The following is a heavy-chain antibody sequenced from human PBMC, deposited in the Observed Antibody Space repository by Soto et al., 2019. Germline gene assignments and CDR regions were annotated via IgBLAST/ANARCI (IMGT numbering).Heavy chain of an antibody. V-gene: IGHV4-34*01. CDR3: ARASFGVVMRRAFDI. CDR2: INHSGST. J-gene: IGHJ3*02. Sequence: SETLSLTCAVYGGSFSGYYWSWIRQPPGKGLEWIGEINHSGSTNYNPSLKSRVTISVDTSKNQFSLKLSSVTAADTAVYYCARASFGVVMRRAFDIWGQGTMVTVS. D-gene: IGHD3-3*01. CDR1: GGSFSGYY.